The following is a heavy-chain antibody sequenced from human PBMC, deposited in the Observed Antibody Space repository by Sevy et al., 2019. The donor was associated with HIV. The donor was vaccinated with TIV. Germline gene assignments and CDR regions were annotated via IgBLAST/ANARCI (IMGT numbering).Heavy chain of an antibody. CDR1: GFTFSSYS. CDR3: ARDSHYYYDSSGYSPDAFDI. Sequence: GGSLRLSCAASGFTFSSYSMNWVRQAPGKGLEWVSSISSSSSYIYYADSVKGRFTISRDNAKNSLYLQMNSLRAEDTAVYYCARDSHYYYDSSGYSPDAFDIWGQWTMVTVSS. V-gene: IGHV3-21*01. J-gene: IGHJ3*02. D-gene: IGHD3-22*01. CDR2: ISSSSSYI.